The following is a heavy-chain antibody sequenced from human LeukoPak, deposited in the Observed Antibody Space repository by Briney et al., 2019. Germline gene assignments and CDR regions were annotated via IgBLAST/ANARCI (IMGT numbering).Heavy chain of an antibody. Sequence: KPSETQSLTCTVSGYSISSGYYWGWIRQPPGKGLEWIGSIYHSGSTYYNPSLKSRVTISVDTSKNQFSLKLSSVTAADTAVYYCAGDRYSSSLDYWGQGTLVTVSS. J-gene: IGHJ4*02. CDR2: IYHSGST. V-gene: IGHV4-38-2*02. CDR3: AGDRYSSSLDY. D-gene: IGHD6-6*01. CDR1: GYSISSGYY.